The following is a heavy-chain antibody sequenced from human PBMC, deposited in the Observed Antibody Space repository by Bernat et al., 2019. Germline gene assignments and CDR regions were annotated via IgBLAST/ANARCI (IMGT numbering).Heavy chain of an antibody. J-gene: IGHJ3*02. CDR1: GFTFSSYG. CDR3: AKEGPRTHYDFWSGYLAYAFDI. V-gene: IGHV3-30*18. Sequence: QVQLVESGGGVVQPGRSLRLSCAASGFTFSSYGMHWVRQAPGKGLEWVAVISYDGSNKYYADSVKGRFTISRDNSKNTLYLQMNSLRAEDTAVYYCAKEGPRTHYDFWSGYLAYAFDIWGQGTMVTVSS. CDR2: ISYDGSNK. D-gene: IGHD3-3*01.